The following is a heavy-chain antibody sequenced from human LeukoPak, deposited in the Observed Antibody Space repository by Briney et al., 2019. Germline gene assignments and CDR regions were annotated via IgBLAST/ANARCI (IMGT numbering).Heavy chain of an antibody. D-gene: IGHD4-17*01. Sequence: ASVKVSYKASGYTFTSYAMHWVRQAPGQRLEWMGWINAGNGNTKYSQKFQGRVTITRDTSASTAYMELSSLRSEDTAVYYCARDLTLMTTPFGYWGQGTLVTVSS. CDR3: ARDLTLMTTPFGY. CDR1: GYTFTSYA. V-gene: IGHV1-3*01. J-gene: IGHJ4*02. CDR2: INAGNGNT.